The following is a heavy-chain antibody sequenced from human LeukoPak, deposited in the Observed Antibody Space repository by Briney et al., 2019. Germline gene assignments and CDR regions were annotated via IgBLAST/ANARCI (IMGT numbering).Heavy chain of an antibody. CDR3: AREVVPNWFDP. V-gene: IGHV4-4*09. CDR2: IYTSGST. J-gene: IGHJ5*02. Sequence: PSETLSLSCTVSGGSISSYYRSWIRQPPGKGLEWIGYIYTSGSTNYNPSPKSRVTISVDTSKNQFSLKLSSVTAADTAVYFCAREVVPNWFDPWGQGTLVTVSS. CDR1: GGSISSYY. D-gene: IGHD2-15*01.